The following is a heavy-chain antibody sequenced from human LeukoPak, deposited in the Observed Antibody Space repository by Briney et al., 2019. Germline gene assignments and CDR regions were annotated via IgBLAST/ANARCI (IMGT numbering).Heavy chain of an antibody. CDR1: GGSISSSSYY. Sequence: SETLSLTCTVSGGSISSSSYYWGWIRQPPGKGLEWIGSIYYSGSTYYNPSLKSRVTISVDTSKNQFSLKLSSVTAADTAVYYCARVGIYCSGGSCYSYLDYWGQGTLVTVSS. D-gene: IGHD2-15*01. J-gene: IGHJ4*02. V-gene: IGHV4-39*07. CDR3: ARVGIYCSGGSCYSYLDY. CDR2: IYYSGST.